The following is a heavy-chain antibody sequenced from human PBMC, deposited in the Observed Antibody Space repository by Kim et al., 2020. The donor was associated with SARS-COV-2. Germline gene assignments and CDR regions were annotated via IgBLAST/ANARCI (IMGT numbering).Heavy chain of an antibody. Sequence: GGSLRLSCAASGFTFSNARMNWVRQAPGKGLEWVGRNHSKADGETTDYAALVRDRFTISRDDSKNTLYLQMNSLKNEDTAVYFCNTARELGYWGQGTLVTVSS. CDR2: NHSKADGETT. CDR1: GFTFSNAR. J-gene: IGHJ4*02. D-gene: IGHD3-16*01. CDR3: NTARELGY. V-gene: IGHV3-15*01.